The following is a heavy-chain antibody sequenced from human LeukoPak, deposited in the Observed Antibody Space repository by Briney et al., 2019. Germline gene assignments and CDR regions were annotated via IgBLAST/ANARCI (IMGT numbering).Heavy chain of an antibody. Sequence: GGSLRLSCAASGFTFSGYAMSWVRQAPAKGLEWFSVISGSGGSTYYADSVKGRFTISRDNSKNTLYLQMNSLRAEDTAIYYCAKEGLYSSSWSEYWGQGTLVTVSS. V-gene: IGHV3-23*01. CDR1: GFTFSGYA. CDR3: AKEGLYSSSWSEY. D-gene: IGHD6-13*01. J-gene: IGHJ4*02. CDR2: ISGSGGST.